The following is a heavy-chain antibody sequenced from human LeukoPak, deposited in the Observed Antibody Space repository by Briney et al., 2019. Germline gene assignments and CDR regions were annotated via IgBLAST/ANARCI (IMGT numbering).Heavy chain of an antibody. Sequence: GGSLILSCAASGFAFSSYSMNWVRQAPGKGLEWLSYSSSGSSTIYYADSVKGRFTISKDNAKNSLYLQMNSLRAEDTAVYYCARMSSGSYLFDYWGQGTLVTVSS. CDR2: SSSGSSTI. J-gene: IGHJ4*02. CDR3: ARMSSGSYLFDY. V-gene: IGHV3-48*01. CDR1: GFAFSSYS. D-gene: IGHD3-10*01.